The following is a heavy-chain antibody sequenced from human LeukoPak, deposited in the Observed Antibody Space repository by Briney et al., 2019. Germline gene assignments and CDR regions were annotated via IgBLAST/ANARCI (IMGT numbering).Heavy chain of an antibody. CDR2: IYSGGAT. CDR3: ARGRFSGPDDY. J-gene: IGHJ4*02. V-gene: IGHV3-53*01. Sequence: PGGSLRLSCAVSEFSVSSNYMNWVRQGPGKGLEWGSVIYSGGATYYADSVRGRFTISRDNSKNMVSLQMTSLGAEDTAVYYCARGRFSGPDDYWGQGNLVTVSS. CDR1: EFSVSSNY. D-gene: IGHD6-19*01.